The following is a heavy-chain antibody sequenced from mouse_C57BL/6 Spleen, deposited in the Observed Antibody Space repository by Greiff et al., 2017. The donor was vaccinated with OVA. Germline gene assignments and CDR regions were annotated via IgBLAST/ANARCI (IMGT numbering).Heavy chain of an antibody. J-gene: IGHJ1*03. V-gene: IGHV3-6*01. CDR3: ARGALIYYGSSPYFDV. CDR1: GYSITSGYY. CDR2: ISYDGSN. D-gene: IGHD1-1*01. Sequence: ESGPGLVKPSQSLSLTCSVTGYSITSGYYWNWIRQFPGNKLEWMGYISYDGSNNYNPSLKNRISITRDTSKNQFFLKLNSVTTEDTATYYCARGALIYYGSSPYFDVWGTGTTVTVSS.